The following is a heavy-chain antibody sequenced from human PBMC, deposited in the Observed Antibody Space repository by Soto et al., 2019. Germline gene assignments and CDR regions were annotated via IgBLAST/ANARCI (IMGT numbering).Heavy chain of an antibody. CDR2: IDWDDDK. Sequence: SGPTLVNPTQTLTLTCTFSGFSLSTSGMCVSWIRQPPGKALEWLALIDWDDDKYYSTSPKTRLTISKDTSKNQVVLTMTNMDPVDTATYYCARIRAPYSSSWYGSWFDPWGQGTLVTVSS. CDR1: GFSLSTSGMC. D-gene: IGHD6-13*01. CDR3: ARIRAPYSSSWYGSWFDP. J-gene: IGHJ5*02. V-gene: IGHV2-70*01.